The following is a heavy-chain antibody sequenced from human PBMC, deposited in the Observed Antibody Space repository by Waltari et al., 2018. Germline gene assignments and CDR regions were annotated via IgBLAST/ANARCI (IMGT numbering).Heavy chain of an antibody. CDR2: IWYDGSNK. CDR1: GFTFSSYG. D-gene: IGHD6-13*01. CDR3: AKGYSSSWYRFFDY. V-gene: IGHV3-30*18. J-gene: IGHJ4*02. Sequence: QVQLVESGGGVVQPGRSLRLSCAASGFTFSSYGMHWVRQAPGTGLGGVAVIWYDGSNKYYADSVKGRFTISRDNSKNTLYLQMNSLRAEDTAMYYCAKGYSSSWYRFFDYWGQGTLVTVSS.